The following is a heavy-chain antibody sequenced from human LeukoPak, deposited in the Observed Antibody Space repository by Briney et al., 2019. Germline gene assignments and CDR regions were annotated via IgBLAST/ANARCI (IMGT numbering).Heavy chain of an antibody. CDR3: ARGSAVSCTNSTCHAPLDY. Sequence: ASVTVSCTASGYTFIDYYIIWMRQAPGRGLEYMGWINPKSGATRNGQKFQGRITMTRDTSVKTAYMDLGTLTSDDAAIYFCARGSAVSCTNSTCHAPLDYWGQGTLVTVSS. CDR1: GYTFIDYY. D-gene: IGHD2-8*01. CDR2: INPKSGAT. V-gene: IGHV1-2*02. J-gene: IGHJ4*02.